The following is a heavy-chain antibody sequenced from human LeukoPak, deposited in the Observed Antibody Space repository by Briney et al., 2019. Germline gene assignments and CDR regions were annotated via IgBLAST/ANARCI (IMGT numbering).Heavy chain of an antibody. Sequence: GGSLRLSCAASGFTFTSYGMSWVRQAPGKGLEWVGKIKEDGGEKYYVDTVKGRLTISRDNAKNSLYLQMNSLRAEDTAVYYCARDNYGSGSYSWSKRLDYWGQGTLVTVSS. D-gene: IGHD3-10*01. V-gene: IGHV3-7*01. CDR3: ARDNYGSGSYSWSKRLDY. J-gene: IGHJ4*02. CDR1: GFTFTSYG. CDR2: IKEDGGEK.